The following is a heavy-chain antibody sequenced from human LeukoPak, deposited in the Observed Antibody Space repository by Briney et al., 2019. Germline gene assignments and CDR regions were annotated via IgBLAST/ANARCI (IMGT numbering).Heavy chain of an antibody. V-gene: IGHV1-69*13. J-gene: IGHJ4*02. CDR3: ARGGKQLVQHRYFDY. CDR2: IIPIFGTA. CDR1: GGTFSSYA. Sequence: ASVKVSCKASGGTFSSYAISWVRQAPGQGLEWMGGIIPIFGTANYAQKFQGRVTITADESTSTAYMELSSLRSEDTAVYYCARGGKQLVQHRYFDYWGQGTLVTVSS. D-gene: IGHD6-6*01.